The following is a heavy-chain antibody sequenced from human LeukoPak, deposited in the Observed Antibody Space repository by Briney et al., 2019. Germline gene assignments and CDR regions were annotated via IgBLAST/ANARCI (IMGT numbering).Heavy chain of an antibody. V-gene: IGHV3-66*02. CDR1: GFTVNSNY. CDR2: IYSGGST. Sequence: GGSLRLSCAASGFTVNSNYMSWVRQAPGKGLEWVSVIYSGGSTYYADSVKGRFTISRDNSKNTLYLQMNSLRAEDTVVYYCARDRHYYYMDVWGKGTTVTVSS. CDR3: ARDRHYYYMDV. J-gene: IGHJ6*03. D-gene: IGHD3-22*01.